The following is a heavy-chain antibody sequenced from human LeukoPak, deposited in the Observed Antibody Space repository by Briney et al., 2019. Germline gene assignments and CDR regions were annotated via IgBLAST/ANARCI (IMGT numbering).Heavy chain of an antibody. V-gene: IGHV4-4*07. J-gene: IGHJ4*02. CDR1: GGSISSYY. CDR2: IYTSGST. CDR3: ARDLSGFLEWLSGNYYSDY. Sequence: SETLSLTCTVSGGSISSYYWSWIRQPAGKGLEWIGRIYTSGSTNYNPSLKSRVTMSVDTSKNQFSLKLSSVTAADTAVYYCARDLSGFLEWLSGNYYSDYWGQGTLVTVSS. D-gene: IGHD3-3*01.